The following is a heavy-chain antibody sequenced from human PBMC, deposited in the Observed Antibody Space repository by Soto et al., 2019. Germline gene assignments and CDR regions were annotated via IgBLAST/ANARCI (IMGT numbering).Heavy chain of an antibody. D-gene: IGHD2-21*02. CDR2: LNPTAGRT. Sequence: QVQLVQSTAEVRRPGASVKVSCRTSGYAFTTYLMHWVRQAPGQGLEWMGMLNPTAGRTSYSQKFQGRVNMTNDASTSTAYMELTGLRSDDTAVYYCARALRGGVTVVPPAYWGQGTLVTVSS. J-gene: IGHJ4*02. V-gene: IGHV1-46*01. CDR3: ARALRGGVTVVPPAY. CDR1: GYAFTTYL.